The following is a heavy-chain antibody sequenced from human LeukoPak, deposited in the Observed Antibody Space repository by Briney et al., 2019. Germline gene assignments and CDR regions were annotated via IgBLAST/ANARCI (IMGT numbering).Heavy chain of an antibody. Sequence: SETLSLTCTVSGGSISSSSYSWGWIRQPPGKGLEWIGSIYYSGSTYYNASLKSRVTISVDTSKNQFSLKLSSVTAADTAVYYCARGDRVAAADYWGQGTLVTVSS. D-gene: IGHD6-13*01. CDR3: ARGDRVAAADY. CDR1: GGSISSSSYS. V-gene: IGHV4-39*07. CDR2: IYYSGST. J-gene: IGHJ4*02.